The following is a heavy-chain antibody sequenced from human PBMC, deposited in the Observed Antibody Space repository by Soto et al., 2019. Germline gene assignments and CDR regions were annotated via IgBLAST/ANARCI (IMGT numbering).Heavy chain of an antibody. D-gene: IGHD1-1*01. Sequence: SETLSLTCTVSGGSISSSSYYWGWIRQPPGKGLEWIGSIYYSGSTYYNPSLKSRVTISVDTSKNQFSLKLSSVTAADTAVYYCARHQGYNFYYYYMDVWGKGTTVTVSS. J-gene: IGHJ6*03. CDR3: ARHQGYNFYYYYMDV. CDR1: GGSISSSSYY. V-gene: IGHV4-39*01. CDR2: IYYSGST.